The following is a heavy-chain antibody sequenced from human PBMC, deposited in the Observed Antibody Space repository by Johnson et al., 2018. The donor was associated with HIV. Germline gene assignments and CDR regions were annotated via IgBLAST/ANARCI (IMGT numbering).Heavy chain of an antibody. CDR1: GFTFSSYA. V-gene: IGHV3-23*04. J-gene: IGHJ3*02. Sequence: VQLVESGGGLVQPGGSLRLSCAASGFTFSSYAMSWVRQAPGKGLEWVSAISGSGGSTYYADSVKGRFTISRDNSKNTLYLQMNSLRAEDTAVYYCARGKSSGWYGSGKGYAVDIWGQGTMVTVSS. CDR2: ISGSGGST. D-gene: IGHD6-19*01. CDR3: ARGKSSGWYGSGKGYAVDI.